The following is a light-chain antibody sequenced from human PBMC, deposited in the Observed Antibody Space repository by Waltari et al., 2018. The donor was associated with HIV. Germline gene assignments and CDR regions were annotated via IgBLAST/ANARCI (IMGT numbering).Light chain of an antibody. CDR3: QHYNNRPPLT. CDR1: QIVSTN. V-gene: IGKV3-15*01. CDR2: SVS. J-gene: IGKJ5*01. Sequence: EIVMTQSPATLSVSPVERTTLSCRASQIVSTNLAWYQQKRGEAPRLLSLSVSARAAGIPARFSGSGSGTDFTLTISSPQSEDSAVYYCQHYNNRPPLTFGQGTRLEI.